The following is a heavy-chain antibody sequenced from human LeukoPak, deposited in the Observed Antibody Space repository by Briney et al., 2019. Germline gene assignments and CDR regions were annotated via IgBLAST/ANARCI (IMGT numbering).Heavy chain of an antibody. D-gene: IGHD7-27*01. CDR2: IWYDGSNK. V-gene: IGHV3-33*01. CDR3: ARDTLGIPSDY. J-gene: IGHJ4*02. CDR1: GFTFSSYG. Sequence: GGSLRLSCAASGFTFSSYGMHWVRQAPGKGLEWVAVIWYDGSNKYYADSVKGRFTISRDNSKNTLYLRMNSLRAEDTAVYYCARDTLGIPSDYWGQGTLVTVSS.